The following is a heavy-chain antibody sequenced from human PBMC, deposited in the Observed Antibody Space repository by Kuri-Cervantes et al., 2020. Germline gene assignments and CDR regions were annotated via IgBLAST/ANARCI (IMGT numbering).Heavy chain of an antibody. CDR2: ISAYNGNT. D-gene: IGHD2-21*02. V-gene: IGHV1-18*01. Sequence: ASVKVSCKASGYTFTSYDLNWVRQAPGQGLEWMGWISAYNGNTNYAQKLQGRVTMTTDTSTSTAYMELRSLRSDDTAVYYCARDPGSVVVVTAINDAFDIWGQGTMVTVSS. CDR3: ARDPGSVVVVTAINDAFDI. CDR1: GYTFTSYD. J-gene: IGHJ3*02.